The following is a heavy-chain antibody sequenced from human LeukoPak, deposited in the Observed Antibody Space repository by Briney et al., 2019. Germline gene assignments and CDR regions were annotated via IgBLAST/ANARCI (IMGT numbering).Heavy chain of an antibody. D-gene: IGHD1-26*01. Sequence: SETLSLTCAVYGGSFSGYYWSWIRQPPGKGLEWIGEINHSGSTNYNPSLKSRVTMSVDTSKNQFSLKLSSVTAADTAVYYCASVSGRGFDYWGQGTLVTVSS. CDR1: GGSFSGYY. V-gene: IGHV4-34*01. J-gene: IGHJ4*02. CDR2: INHSGST. CDR3: ASVSGRGFDY.